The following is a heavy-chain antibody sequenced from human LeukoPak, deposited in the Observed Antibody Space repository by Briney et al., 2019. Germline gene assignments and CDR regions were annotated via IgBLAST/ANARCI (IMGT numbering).Heavy chain of an antibody. CDR2: IKSKTDGGTT. CDR1: GFTFSNAW. Sequence: GGSLRLSCAASGFTFSNAWMSWVRQAPGKGLEWVGRIKSKTDGGTTDYAAPVKGRFTISRDDSKNTLYLQMNSLKTEDTAVYYCTTVNPDSSGYYRRYYYYGMDAWGQGTTVTVSS. J-gene: IGHJ6*02. D-gene: IGHD3-22*01. V-gene: IGHV3-15*01. CDR3: TTVNPDSSGYYRRYYYYGMDA.